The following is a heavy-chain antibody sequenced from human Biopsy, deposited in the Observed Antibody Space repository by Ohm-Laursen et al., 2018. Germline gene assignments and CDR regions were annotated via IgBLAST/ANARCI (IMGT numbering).Heavy chain of an antibody. V-gene: IGHV4-39*01. Sequence: GTLSLTCTVSGGSISDSTYHWGWIRQSPGKGLEWIGNIYYSGNTDYSPSLKSRVTISVDTSNNQFSLKLRSVTAADTAVYYCARQVDFWSGYVDYLGQGTLVAVSS. D-gene: IGHD3-3*01. CDR3: ARQVDFWSGYVDY. CDR1: GGSISDSTYH. CDR2: IYYSGNT. J-gene: IGHJ4*02.